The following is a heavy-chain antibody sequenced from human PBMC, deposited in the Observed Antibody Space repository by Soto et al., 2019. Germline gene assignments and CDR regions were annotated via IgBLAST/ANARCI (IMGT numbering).Heavy chain of an antibody. Sequence: ASVKVSFKASGYTFTSYGISWVRQAPGQGLEWMGWISAYNGNTNYAQKLQGRVTMTTDTSTSTAYMELRSLRSDDTAVYYCARDDSNYWFDPWGQRTLVTVSS. V-gene: IGHV1-18*01. D-gene: IGHD4-4*01. J-gene: IGHJ5*02. CDR3: ARDDSNYWFDP. CDR1: GYTFTSYG. CDR2: ISAYNGNT.